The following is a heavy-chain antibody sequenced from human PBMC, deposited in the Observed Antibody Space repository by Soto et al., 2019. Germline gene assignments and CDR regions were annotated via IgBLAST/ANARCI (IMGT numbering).Heavy chain of an antibody. CDR3: ARNVESSGSSRWFDV. Sequence: QVQLVESGGGVVQPGRSLTLSCVASGFTLSNYGMHWVRQAPGKGLEWVAVIWYDGTSTYSADSGKGRFSISRDNSKNTLSLQMSSLRAEGTAVYYCARNVESSGSSRWFDVWGQGTLVTVSS. V-gene: IGHV3-33*01. D-gene: IGHD3-10*01. CDR1: GFTLSNYG. J-gene: IGHJ5*02. CDR2: IWYDGTST.